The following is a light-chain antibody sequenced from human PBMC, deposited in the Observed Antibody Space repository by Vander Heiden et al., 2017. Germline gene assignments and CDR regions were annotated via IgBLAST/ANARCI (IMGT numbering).Light chain of an antibody. V-gene: IGLV2-23*01. Sequence: SALTQPAPVSGSPGQSITISCTGTSSDVGSYNLVSWYHQHPGKAPNLMIYEGSKRPSGVSNRFSGSKSGNTASLTISGRQAEDEADYYCCSYACSSTLVFGGGTKLTVL. CDR1: SSDVGSYNL. J-gene: IGLJ3*02. CDR2: EGS. CDR3: CSYACSSTLV.